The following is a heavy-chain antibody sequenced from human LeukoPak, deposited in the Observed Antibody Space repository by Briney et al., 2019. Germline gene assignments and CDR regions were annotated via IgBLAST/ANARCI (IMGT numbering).Heavy chain of an antibody. CDR2: IRNKAINYAT. CDR3: TRLGDNS. CDR1: GFSLSGSD. Sequence: GGSLKLSCAASGFSLSGSDIHWVRQPSGKGLEWVGRIRNKAINYATAYAASVKDRFTISRDDSKNTAYLQMNSLKTEDTAVYYCTRLGDNSWGQGTLVTVSS. V-gene: IGHV3-73*01. J-gene: IGHJ4*02. D-gene: IGHD2-21*01.